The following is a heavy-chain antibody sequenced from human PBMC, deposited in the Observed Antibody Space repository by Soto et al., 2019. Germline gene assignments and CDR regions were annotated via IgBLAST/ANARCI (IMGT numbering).Heavy chain of an antibody. J-gene: IGHJ4*02. CDR1: GYTFTSYG. D-gene: IGHD3-16*01. CDR3: ARDWFGIDY. Sequence: QVQLVQSGAEVKKPGASVKVSCKASGYTFTSYGISWVRQAPGQGLEWMGWINPYNGNTNYAQKLQGRVTMTTDTSTNTAYMELESPGSDATAVYYCARDWFGIDYWGQGTLVTVSS. V-gene: IGHV1-18*01. CDR2: INPYNGNT.